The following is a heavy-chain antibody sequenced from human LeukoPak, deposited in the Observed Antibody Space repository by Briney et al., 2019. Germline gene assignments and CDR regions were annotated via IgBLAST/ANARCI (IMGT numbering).Heavy chain of an antibody. J-gene: IGHJ4*02. Sequence: SETLSLTCTVSGYSISSGYYWGWIRQPPGKGLEWIGSIYHSGSTYYNPSLKSRVTISVDTSKNQFSLKLSSVTAADTAVYYCARIDSSGWYWVDYWGQGTLVTVSS. V-gene: IGHV4-38-2*02. CDR3: ARIDSSGWYWVDY. D-gene: IGHD6-19*01. CDR1: GYSISSGYY. CDR2: IYHSGST.